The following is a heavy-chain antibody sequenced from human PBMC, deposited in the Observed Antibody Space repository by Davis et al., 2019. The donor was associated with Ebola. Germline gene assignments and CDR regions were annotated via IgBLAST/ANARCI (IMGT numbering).Heavy chain of an antibody. D-gene: IGHD2-21*01. Sequence: GGSLRLSCAASGFTFSSYSMNWVRQAPGKGLEWVSYISSSSSYIYYADSVKGRFTISRDNAKNSLYLQMNSLRAEDTAVYFCARVVVGALYWGQGTLVTVSS. CDR3: ARVVVGALY. CDR1: GFTFSSYS. CDR2: ISSSSSYI. V-gene: IGHV3-21*05. J-gene: IGHJ4*02.